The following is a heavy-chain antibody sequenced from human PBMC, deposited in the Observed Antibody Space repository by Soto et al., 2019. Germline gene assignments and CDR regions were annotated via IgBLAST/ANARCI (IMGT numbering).Heavy chain of an antibody. CDR3: ARHKYSSSWYS. J-gene: IGHJ4*02. CDR2: IYYSGST. CDR1: GGSISSYY. D-gene: IGHD6-13*01. Sequence: SETLSLTCTVSGGSISSYYWSWIRQPPGKGLEWIGYIYYSGSTNYNPSLKSRVTISVDTSKNQFSLKLSSVTAADTAVYYCARHKYSSSWYSWGQGTLVTVSS. V-gene: IGHV4-59*08.